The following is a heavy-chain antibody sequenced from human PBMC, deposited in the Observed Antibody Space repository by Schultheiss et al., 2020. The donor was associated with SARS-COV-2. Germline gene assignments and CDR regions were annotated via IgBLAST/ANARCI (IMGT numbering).Heavy chain of an antibody. CDR1: GGSISSGGYY. J-gene: IGHJ6*03. V-gene: IGHV4-31*03. Sequence: SETLSLTCTVSGGSISSGGYYWSWIRQHPGKGLEWIGYIYYSGSTYYNPSLKSRVTISVDTSKNQFSLKLSSVTAADTAVYYCARAVAARRPGTHYYYYYYMDVWGKGTTVTVSS. CDR2: IYYSGST. D-gene: IGHD6-6*01. CDR3: ARAVAARRPGTHYYYYYYMDV.